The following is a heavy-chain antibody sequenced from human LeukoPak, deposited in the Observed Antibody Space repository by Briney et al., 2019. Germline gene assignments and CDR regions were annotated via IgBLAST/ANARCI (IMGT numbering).Heavy chain of an antibody. J-gene: IGHJ4*02. CDR1: GYTFTSYD. V-gene: IGHV1-8*01. CDR2: MNPNSGNT. Sequence: ASLKLSCKASGYTFTSYDMNWVRQATGQGLEWMGWMNPNSGNTGYAQKLQGRVTMTRNTSISTAYMEMSSLRSEDTAVYYCARGVSVLVWGSRKYYFDYWGQGTLVTVSS. D-gene: IGHD3-3*01. CDR3: ARGVSVLVWGSRKYYFDY.